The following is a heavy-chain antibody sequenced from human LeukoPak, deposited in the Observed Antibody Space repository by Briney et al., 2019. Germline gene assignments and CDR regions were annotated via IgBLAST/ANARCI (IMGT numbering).Heavy chain of an antibody. V-gene: IGHV4-34*01. D-gene: IGHD3-22*01. CDR2: INHSGST. J-gene: IGHJ5*02. CDR3: ARLVSYYDSSGYYYGWFDP. CDR1: GGSFSGYY. Sequence: SETLSLTCAVYGGSFSGYYWSWIRQPPGKGLEWIGEINHSGSTNYNPSLKSRVTISVDTSKNQFSLNLSSVTAADTAVYYCARLVSYYDSSGYYYGWFDPWGQGTLVTVSS.